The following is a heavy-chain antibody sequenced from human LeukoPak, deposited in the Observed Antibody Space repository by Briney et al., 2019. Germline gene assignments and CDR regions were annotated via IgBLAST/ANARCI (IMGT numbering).Heavy chain of an antibody. Sequence: GGTLRLSCAASGFTFNSYAMNWVRQAPGKGLEWVSTISSSGNNTYYTDSVKGRFTISRDNSKNTLFLQMNSLRAEDTAVYYCARETSGSYYRATAFDIWGQGTMVTVSS. J-gene: IGHJ3*02. V-gene: IGHV3-23*01. CDR3: ARETSGSYYRATAFDI. D-gene: IGHD1-26*01. CDR1: GFTFNSYA. CDR2: ISSSGNNT.